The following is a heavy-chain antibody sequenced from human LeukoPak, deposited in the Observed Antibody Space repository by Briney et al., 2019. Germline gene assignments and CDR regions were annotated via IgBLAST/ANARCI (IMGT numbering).Heavy chain of an antibody. V-gene: IGHV3-30*03. Sequence: PGGSLRLSCAASGFTFSNYGMHWVRQAPGKGLEWVAVIGSDGRTDYYADPVKGRFTISRDSPKNMMYLQMNSLRTEDTAVYYCTREGMGTSFSAWFDPWGQGTLVTVSS. CDR1: GFTFSNYG. CDR2: IGSDGRTD. CDR3: TREGMGTSFSAWFDP. D-gene: IGHD1-7*01. J-gene: IGHJ5*01.